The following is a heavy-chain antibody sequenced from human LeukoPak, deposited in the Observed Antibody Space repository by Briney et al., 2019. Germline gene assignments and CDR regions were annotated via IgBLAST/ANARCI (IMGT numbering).Heavy chain of an antibody. V-gene: IGHV1-24*01. CDR2: FDPEDGET. CDR3: ATGYHCSGGSCYSTGGGYYYYGMDV. Sequence: ASVKVSCKVSGYTLTELSMHWVRQAPGKGLEWMGGFDPEDGETIYAQKFQGRVTMTEDTSTDTAYMELSSLRSEDTAVYYCATGYHCSGGSCYSTGGGYYYYGMDVWGQGTTVTVSS. CDR1: GYTLTELS. D-gene: IGHD2-15*01. J-gene: IGHJ6*02.